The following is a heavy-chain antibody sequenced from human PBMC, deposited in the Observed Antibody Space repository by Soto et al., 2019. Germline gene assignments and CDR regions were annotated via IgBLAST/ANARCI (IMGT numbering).Heavy chain of an antibody. J-gene: IGHJ6*02. CDR1: GYTFTSYD. V-gene: IGHV1-8*01. CDR3: ARAREYYYGMDV. Sequence: QVQLVQSGAEVKKPGASVKVSCKASGYTFTSYDINSVRQATGQGLEWMGWMNPNSGNTGYAQKFQGRVNMTRNTSISTAYMELSSLRSEDTAVYYCARAREYYYGMDVWGQGTTVTVSS. CDR2: MNPNSGNT.